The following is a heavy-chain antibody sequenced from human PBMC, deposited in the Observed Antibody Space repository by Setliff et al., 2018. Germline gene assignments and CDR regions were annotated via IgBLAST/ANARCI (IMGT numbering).Heavy chain of an antibody. CDR2: ISAYHDNT. D-gene: IGHD3-22*01. CDR1: GYTFTSYA. J-gene: IGHJ4*02. Sequence: ASVKVSCKTSGYTFTSYAISWVRQAPGQGLEWMGWISAYHDNTNYAQKFQGRVTMTTDTSTSTAYMELTSLRSDDTAVYYCARASPHHPYDSSGYYYGDYWGQGTLVTVSS. V-gene: IGHV1-18*01. CDR3: ARASPHHPYDSSGYYYGDY.